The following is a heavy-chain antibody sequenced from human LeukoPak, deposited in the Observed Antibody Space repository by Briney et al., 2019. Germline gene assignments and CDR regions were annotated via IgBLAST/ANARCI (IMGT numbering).Heavy chain of an antibody. CDR3: ARDTDFMITFGGVIVHDAFDI. CDR2: INVGNGNT. Sequence: ASVKVSCKASGYSFSSYAMNWVRQAPGQRLEWMGWINVGNGNTKYSQNFQGRVTITSDTSASTAYMELSSLRSEDTAVYYCARDTDFMITFGGVIVHDAFDIWGQGTMVTVSS. CDR1: GYSFSSYA. J-gene: IGHJ3*02. D-gene: IGHD3-16*02. V-gene: IGHV1-3*01.